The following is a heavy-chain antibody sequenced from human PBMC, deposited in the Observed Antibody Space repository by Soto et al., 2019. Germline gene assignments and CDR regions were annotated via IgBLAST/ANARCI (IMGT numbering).Heavy chain of an antibody. D-gene: IGHD2-2*01. J-gene: IGHJ2*01. CDR3: ARDEGYGSNSGWYFDL. V-gene: IGHV3-30*04. CDR2: ISYHGKKT. Sequence: PGGSLRLSCAASGFTLSRDAMHWVRQAPGKGLEWVAVISYHGKKTYYADSVQGRFTISRDNSKNTLYLQMNSLGLEDTAVYYCARDEGYGSNSGWYFDLWGRGTLVTVSS. CDR1: GFTLSRDA.